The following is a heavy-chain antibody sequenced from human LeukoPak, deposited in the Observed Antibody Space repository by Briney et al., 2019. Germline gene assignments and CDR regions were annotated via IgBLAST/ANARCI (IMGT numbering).Heavy chain of an antibody. CDR1: GGSVSSDSYY. J-gene: IGHJ4*02. D-gene: IGHD2/OR15-2a*01. V-gene: IGHV4-61*01. CDR2: IYYNGNT. CDR3: ARSGFYGSHPFDY. Sequence: SETLSLTCTVSGGSVSSDSYYWSWIRQPPGKGLECIGYIYYNGNTNYSPSLKSRVAISIDTSTNQFSLKLNSVTAADTAVYYCARSGFYGSHPFDYWGQGSLVTVSS.